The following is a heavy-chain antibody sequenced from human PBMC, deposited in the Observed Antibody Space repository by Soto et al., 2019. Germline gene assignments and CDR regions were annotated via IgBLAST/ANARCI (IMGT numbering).Heavy chain of an antibody. CDR1: GFTFSSYW. J-gene: IGHJ1*01. CDR3: ARDGRMGYSSSWYYFQH. V-gene: IGHV3-74*01. Sequence: GGSLRLSCAASGFTFSSYWMHWVRQVPGKGLVWVSRINSDGSSTSYADSVKGRFTISRDNAKNTLYLQMNSLRAEDTAVYYCARDGRMGYSSSWYYFQHWGQGTLVTVSS. D-gene: IGHD6-13*01. CDR2: INSDGSST.